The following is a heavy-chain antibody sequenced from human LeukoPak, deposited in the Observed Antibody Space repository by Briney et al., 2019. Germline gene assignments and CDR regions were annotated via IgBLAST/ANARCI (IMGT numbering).Heavy chain of an antibody. CDR2: IIPILGIA. CDR3: ARDLGERRGDY. J-gene: IGHJ4*02. V-gene: IGHV1-69*04. CDR1: GGTFSSYA. Sequence: SVKVSCKASGGTFSSYAISWVRQAPGQGLEWMGRIIPILGIANYAQKFQGRVTITADKSTSTAYMELSSLRSEDTAVYYCARDLGERRGDYWGQGTLVTVSS. D-gene: IGHD1-1*01.